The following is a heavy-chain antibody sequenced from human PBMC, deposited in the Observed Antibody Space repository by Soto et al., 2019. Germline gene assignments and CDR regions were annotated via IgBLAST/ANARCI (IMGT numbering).Heavy chain of an antibody. V-gene: IGHV6-1*01. J-gene: IGHJ4*02. Sequence: SQTLSLTCAIFGDSVSSNSAAWNWIRQSPSRGLEWLGRTYYRSQWYNDYAVSVKSRITINPDTSKNQFSLHLTSVTPEDTAVYYCARARSGSGRTCYNADFDYLGQETLLTVSS. D-gene: IGHD2-15*01. CDR2: TYYRSQWYN. CDR3: ARARSGSGRTCYNADFDY. CDR1: GDSVSSNSAA.